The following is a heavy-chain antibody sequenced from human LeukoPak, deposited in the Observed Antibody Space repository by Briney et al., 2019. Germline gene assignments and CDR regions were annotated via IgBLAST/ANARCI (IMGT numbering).Heavy chain of an antibody. CDR3: VQVPGGGY. D-gene: IGHD2-15*01. Sequence: EGSLRLSCAASGFTVSSNYMTWIRQAPGKWLEWVSIIYGSGSTYYADSVKGRFTISRDNSKNTLYLQENSLRAEDTAVDYCVQVPGGGYWGQGTLVTVSS. CDR1: GFTVSSNY. J-gene: IGHJ4*02. V-gene: IGHV3-53*01. CDR2: IYGSGST.